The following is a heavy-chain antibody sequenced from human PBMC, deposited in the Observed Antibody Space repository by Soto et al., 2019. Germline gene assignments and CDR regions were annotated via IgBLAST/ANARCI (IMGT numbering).Heavy chain of an antibody. J-gene: IGHJ4*02. CDR1: GFTFSSYG. V-gene: IGHV3-33*01. CDR2: IWYDGSNK. Sequence: GGSLRLSCAASGFTFSSYGMHWVRQAPGKGLEWVAVIWYDGSNKYYADSVKGRFTISRDNSKNTLYLQMNSLRAEDTAVYYCARDGRGSGWSNAYYFDYRGQGTLGTVSS. CDR3: ARDGRGSGWSNAYYFDY. D-gene: IGHD6-19*01.